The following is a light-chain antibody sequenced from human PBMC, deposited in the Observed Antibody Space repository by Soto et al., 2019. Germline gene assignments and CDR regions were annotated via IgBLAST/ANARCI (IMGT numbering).Light chain of an antibody. CDR1: SSNIGGGYD. CDR2: GNT. Sequence: QSVLTQPPSVSGAPGQRVTISCTGSSSNIGGGYDVHWYQQSPGTTPKFLIYGNTNRPSGVPDRFSASKSGTSASLDITGLQAEDEAEYFCQSYDSSLTVVFGGGTKLTVL. V-gene: IGLV1-40*01. J-gene: IGLJ2*01. CDR3: QSYDSSLTVV.